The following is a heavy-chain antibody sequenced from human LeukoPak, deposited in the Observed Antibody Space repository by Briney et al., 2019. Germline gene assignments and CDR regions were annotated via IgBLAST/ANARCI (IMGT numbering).Heavy chain of an antibody. Sequence: GASVKVSCKASGYTFTGYYMHWVRQAPGQGLEWMGWINPNSGGTNYAQKFQGRVTMTRDTSISTAYMELSRLRSDNTDVYYCAREGSTSWGNWFDPWGQGTLVTVSS. CDR1: GYTFTGYY. D-gene: IGHD2-2*01. CDR3: AREGSTSWGNWFDP. CDR2: INPNSGGT. V-gene: IGHV1-2*02. J-gene: IGHJ5*02.